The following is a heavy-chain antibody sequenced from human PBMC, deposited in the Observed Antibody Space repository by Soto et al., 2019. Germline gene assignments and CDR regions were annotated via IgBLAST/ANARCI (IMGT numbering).Heavy chain of an antibody. CDR2: AGPSGSST. Sequence: PGGSLRLSCAASGFTFGSYAMSWVRLAPGKGLEWVSVAGPSGSSTFYADSVRGRFTISRDNVENTLYLQMNSLRVADTALYFCAGTYYYDSTGYYRTFDYWGQGTLVTVS. D-gene: IGHD3-22*01. J-gene: IGHJ4*02. CDR3: AGTYYYDSTGYYRTFDY. V-gene: IGHV3-23*01. CDR1: GFTFGSYA.